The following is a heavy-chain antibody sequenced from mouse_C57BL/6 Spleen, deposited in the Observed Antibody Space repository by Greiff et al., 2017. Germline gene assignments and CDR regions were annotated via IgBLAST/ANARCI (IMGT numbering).Heavy chain of an antibody. J-gene: IGHJ3*01. D-gene: IGHD2-3*01. CDR3: ARQVYDGYYEAWFAY. Sequence: EVKVVESGGDLVKPGGSLKLSCAASGFTFSSYGMSWVRQTPDKRLEWVATISSGGSYTYYPDSVKGRFTSSRDNAKNTLYLQMSSLKSEDTAMYYCARQVYDGYYEAWFAYWGQGTLVTVSA. CDR2: ISSGGSYT. V-gene: IGHV5-6*01. CDR1: GFTFSSYG.